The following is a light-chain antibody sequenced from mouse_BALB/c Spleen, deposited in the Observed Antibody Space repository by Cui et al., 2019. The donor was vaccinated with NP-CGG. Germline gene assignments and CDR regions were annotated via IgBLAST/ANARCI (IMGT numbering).Light chain of an antibody. CDR3: ALWYNNHWV. V-gene: IGLV1*01. J-gene: IGLJ1*01. CDR1: TGTVTTSNY. Sequence: QAVVTQESALTTSPSETVTLTCRSSTGTVTTSNYANWVQEKPDHLFTGLIGGTNNRAPGVPARFSGSLIRDKAALTITGAQTEDEAKYFCALWYNNHWVFGGGTKLTVL. CDR2: GTN.